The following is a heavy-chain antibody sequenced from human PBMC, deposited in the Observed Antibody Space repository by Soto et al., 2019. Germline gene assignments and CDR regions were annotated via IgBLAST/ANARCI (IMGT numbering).Heavy chain of an antibody. V-gene: IGHV1-18*04. Sequence: GSVKVSYKASGYPSADFGISWVRQAPGQGLEWMGWVSGNNGASNPAPKVQGRITMTLDTSTGVSYMALRSLRSDDTAIYYCVRDQKYFRVNGNWFDSWGQGTMVTVSS. CDR2: VSGNNGAS. CDR3: VRDQKYFRVNGNWFDS. D-gene: IGHD2-2*01. CDR1: GYPSADFG. J-gene: IGHJ5*01.